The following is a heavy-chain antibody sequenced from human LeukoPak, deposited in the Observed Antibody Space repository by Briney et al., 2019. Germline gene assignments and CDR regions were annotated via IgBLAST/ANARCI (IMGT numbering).Heavy chain of an antibody. CDR3: AKDAVWFGDHGHFDY. J-gene: IGHJ4*02. Sequence: PGGSLRLSCAASGFTLSSYAMSWVRQAPGKGLEWVSAISGSGGSTYYADSVKGRFTISRDNSKNTLYLQMNSLRAEDTAVYYCAKDAVWFGDHGHFDYWGQGTLVTVSS. D-gene: IGHD3-10*01. V-gene: IGHV3-23*01. CDR1: GFTLSSYA. CDR2: ISGSGGST.